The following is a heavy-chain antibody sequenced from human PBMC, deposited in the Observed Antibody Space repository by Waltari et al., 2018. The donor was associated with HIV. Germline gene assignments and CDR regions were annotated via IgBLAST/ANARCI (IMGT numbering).Heavy chain of an antibody. CDR3: ARQYAWFDILTGSPPTYFFDS. J-gene: IGHJ4*02. D-gene: IGHD3-9*01. CDR2: VYYSGSS. CDR1: GDSINSRTYY. V-gene: IGHV4-39*01. Sequence: KLQQSGPRLVNPSETLTLTCSVSGDSINSRTYYWGWIRQSPGKGLEYLGSVYYSGSSYHTPSLNSRLTVSADTSKNQVSLRLISVTATDTGVYYCARQYAWFDILTGSPPTYFFDSWGPGTLVTVSS.